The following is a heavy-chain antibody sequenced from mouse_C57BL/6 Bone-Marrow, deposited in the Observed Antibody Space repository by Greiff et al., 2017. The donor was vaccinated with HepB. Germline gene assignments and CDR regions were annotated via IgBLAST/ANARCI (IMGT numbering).Heavy chain of an antibody. Sequence: QVQLQQSGAELAKPGASVKLSCKASGYTFTSYWMHWVKQRPGQGLEWIGYINPSSGYTKYNQKFKDKATLTADKSSSTAYMQLSSLTYGDSAVYYCAVGTVVAYWYFDVWGTGTTVTVSS. CDR3: AVGTVVAYWYFDV. D-gene: IGHD1-1*01. CDR1: GYTFTSYW. CDR2: INPSSGYT. V-gene: IGHV1-7*01. J-gene: IGHJ1*03.